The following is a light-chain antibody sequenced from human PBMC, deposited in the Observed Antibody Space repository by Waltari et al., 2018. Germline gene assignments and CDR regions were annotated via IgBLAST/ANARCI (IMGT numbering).Light chain of an antibody. CDR1: QSVSSSY. CDR3: QQYGRSWNT. Sequence: EIVLTQSPGTLSLSPGERATLPCRASQSVSSSYLAWYQQNPGQAPRPLIYGASSRATGIPDRFSGSGSGTDFTLTISRLEPEDFAVYYCQQYGRSWNTFGQGTKLEIK. J-gene: IGKJ2*01. V-gene: IGKV3-20*01. CDR2: GAS.